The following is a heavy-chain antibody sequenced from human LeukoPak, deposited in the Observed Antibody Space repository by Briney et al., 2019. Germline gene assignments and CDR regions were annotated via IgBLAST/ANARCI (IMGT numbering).Heavy chain of an antibody. D-gene: IGHD3-9*01. V-gene: IGHV3-23*01. CDR2: ISGSGGST. CDR3: AKVNLGRYDILTGYPYYFDY. CDR1: GYTFSSYA. Sequence: GGSLRLSCAASGYTFSSYAMSWVRQAPGKGLEWVSAISGSGGSTYYADSVKGRFTISRDNSKNTLYPQMNSLRAEDTAVYYCAKVNLGRYDILTGYPYYFDYWGQGTLVTVSS. J-gene: IGHJ4*02.